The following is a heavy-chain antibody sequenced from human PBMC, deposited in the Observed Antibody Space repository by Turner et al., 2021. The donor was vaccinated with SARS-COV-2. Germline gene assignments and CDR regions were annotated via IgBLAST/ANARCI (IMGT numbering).Heavy chain of an antibody. CDR1: GFTVRSNY. D-gene: IGHD2-15*01. CDR2: IYSGGST. CDR3: ERDLGGLRFDD. J-gene: IGHJ4*02. V-gene: IGHV3-53*01. Sequence: VQLVESGVGLIQPVGSLRLSCPASGFTVRSNYMSWVRQAPGKGLEWVSVIYSGGSTFDADTVKGRFTISRDNSKNTLYLQMNSLRAEDTAVEYCERDLGGLRFDDWGQGTLVTVSS.